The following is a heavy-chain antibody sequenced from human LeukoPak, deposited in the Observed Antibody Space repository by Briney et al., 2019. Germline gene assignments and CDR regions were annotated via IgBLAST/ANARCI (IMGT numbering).Heavy chain of an antibody. V-gene: IGHV1-2*02. CDR2: INPNSGGT. CDR3: ARDLGVVPAAKYRFDP. J-gene: IGHJ5*02. D-gene: IGHD2-2*01. CDR1: GYTFTGYY. Sequence: ASVKVSCKASGYTFTGYYMHWVRQAPGQGLEWMGWINPNSGGTNYAQKFQGRVTMTRDTSISTAYMELSRLRSDDTAVYYCARDLGVVPAAKYRFDPWGQGTLVTVSS.